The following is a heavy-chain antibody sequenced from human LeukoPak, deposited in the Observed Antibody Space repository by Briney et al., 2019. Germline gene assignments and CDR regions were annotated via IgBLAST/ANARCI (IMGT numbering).Heavy chain of an antibody. V-gene: IGHV1-46*01. D-gene: IGHD5-18*01. CDR3: ARDLGDTAMPSNWFDP. CDR1: GYTFTSDY. CDR2: IKPSSGST. Sequence: ASVKVSCKASGYTFTSDYMHWVRQAPGHGLEWMGIIKPSSGSTSYAQKFQGRVTMTRDTSTSTVYMELSSLRSEDTAVYYCARDLGDTAMPSNWFDPWGQGTLVTVSS. J-gene: IGHJ5*02.